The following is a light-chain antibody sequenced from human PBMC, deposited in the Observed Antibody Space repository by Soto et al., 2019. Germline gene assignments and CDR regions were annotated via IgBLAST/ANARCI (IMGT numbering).Light chain of an antibody. CDR2: DAS. CDR1: QSISSW. CDR3: QQYNSYSRT. Sequence: IQMTQSPATLSASVVDRVTITLRASQSISSWLAWYQQKPGKAPKLLIYDASSLESGVPSRFSGSGSGTEFTLTISSLQPDDFATYYCQQYNSYSRTFGQGTKVDIK. J-gene: IGKJ1*01. V-gene: IGKV1-5*01.